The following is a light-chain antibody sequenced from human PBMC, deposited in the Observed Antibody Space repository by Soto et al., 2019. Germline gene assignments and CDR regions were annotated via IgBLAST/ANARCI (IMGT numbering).Light chain of an antibody. CDR2: AAS. CDR1: QSISSY. Sequence: DIQITQSPSSLSASVGDRVTLPCRASQSISSYLNWYQHKPGKAPKLLIYAASSLQTGVPSRFSGSRSGTDFALTISSLQREDFATYYCQQTDTFPRTFGQGTKVDIK. J-gene: IGKJ1*01. V-gene: IGKV1-39*01. CDR3: QQTDTFPRT.